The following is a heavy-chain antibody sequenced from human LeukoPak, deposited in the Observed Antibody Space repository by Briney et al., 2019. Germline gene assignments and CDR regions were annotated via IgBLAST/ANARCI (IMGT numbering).Heavy chain of an antibody. V-gene: IGHV3-33*06. CDR3: AKVGAQGYYYYYMDV. J-gene: IGHJ6*03. CDR2: IWYDGSNK. CDR1: GFTFSSYG. Sequence: GGSLRLSCAASGFTFSSYGMHWVRQAPGKGLEWVAVIWYDGSNKYYADSVKGRFTISRDNSKNTPYLQMNSLRAEDTAVYYCAKVGAQGYYYYYMDVWGKGTTVTVSS.